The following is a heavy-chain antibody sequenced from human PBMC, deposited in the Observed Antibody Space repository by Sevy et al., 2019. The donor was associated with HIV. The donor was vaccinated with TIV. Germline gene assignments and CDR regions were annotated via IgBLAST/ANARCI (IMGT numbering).Heavy chain of an antibody. J-gene: IGHJ6*03. V-gene: IGHV3-30*03. D-gene: IGHD3-16*01. CDR1: GFTFSSYD. CDR3: AAVALTFGGDPYENHHFMDV. CDR2: ISYDGRCK. Sequence: GGSLRLSCAASGFTFSSYDMHWVRQAPGKGLEWVAVISYDGRCKHYADSVKGRFTISRDNAKNTLYLQMNSLRVEDSAVFYCAAVALTFGGDPYENHHFMDVWGRGTRVTVSS.